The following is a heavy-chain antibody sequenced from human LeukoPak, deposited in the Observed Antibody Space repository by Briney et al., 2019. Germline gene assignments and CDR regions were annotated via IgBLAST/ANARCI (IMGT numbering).Heavy chain of an antibody. V-gene: IGHV4-59*01. Sequence: SETLSLTCTVSGGSISSYYWSWIRQPPGKGLEWIGYIYYSGSTNYNPSLKSRVTISVDTSKNQFSLKLSSVTAADTAVYYCARDVRYCSSTSCYNPGPIGDFDIWGQGTMVTVSS. CDR1: GGSISSYY. D-gene: IGHD2-2*02. J-gene: IGHJ3*02. CDR2: IYYSGST. CDR3: ARDVRYCSSTSCYNPGPIGDFDI.